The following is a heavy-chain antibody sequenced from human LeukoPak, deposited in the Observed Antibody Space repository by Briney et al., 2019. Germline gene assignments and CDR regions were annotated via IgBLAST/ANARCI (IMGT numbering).Heavy chain of an antibody. CDR1: GYSFTSYW. J-gene: IGHJ4*02. CDR3: ARQNSLTGYRRTPTTYFDY. CDR2: IYPGDSDI. Sequence: ESLKISCKGSGYSFTSYWVGWVRQMPGKGLECMGIIYPGDSDIRYSPSFEGQVTISADKSISTAYLQWSSLKASDTAMYFCARQNSLTGYRRTPTTYFDYWGQGTLVTVSS. D-gene: IGHD3-9*01. V-gene: IGHV5-51*01.